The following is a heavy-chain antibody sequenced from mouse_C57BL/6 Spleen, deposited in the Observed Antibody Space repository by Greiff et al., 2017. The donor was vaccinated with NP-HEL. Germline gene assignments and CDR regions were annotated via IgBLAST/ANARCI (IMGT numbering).Heavy chain of an antibody. D-gene: IGHD2-1*01. J-gene: IGHJ2*01. CDR1: GYAFSSYW. CDR2: IYPGDGDT. Sequence: VKLMESGAELVKPGASVKISCKASGYAFSSYWMNWVKQRPGKGLEWIGQIYPGDGDTNYNGKFKGKATLTADKSSSTAYMQLSSLTSEDSAVYFCARVGNYAYYFDYWGQGTTLTVSS. V-gene: IGHV1-80*01. CDR3: ARVGNYAYYFDY.